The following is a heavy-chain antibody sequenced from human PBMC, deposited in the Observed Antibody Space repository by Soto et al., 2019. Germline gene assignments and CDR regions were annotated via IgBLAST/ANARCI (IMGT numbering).Heavy chain of an antibody. J-gene: IGHJ6*02. D-gene: IGHD2-15*01. V-gene: IGHV4-39*01. CDR3: ARHPLCSDGACYSLYNYGMDV. Sequence: SETLSLTCTVSGGSISSYYWGWIRQPPGKGLEWIGSIYYSGNTYYNPSLKSRVTMSVDTSKNQFSLKLSSVTAADTAVYYCARHPLCSDGACYSLYNYGMDVWGQGTTVTVSS. CDR2: IYYSGNT. CDR1: GGSISSYY.